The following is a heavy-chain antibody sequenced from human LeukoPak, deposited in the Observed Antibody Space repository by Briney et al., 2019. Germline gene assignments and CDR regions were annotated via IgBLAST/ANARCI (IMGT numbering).Heavy chain of an antibody. CDR1: GSSFTSYW. V-gene: IGHV5-51*07. CDR2: IYPGDSDT. D-gene: IGHD2-15*01. J-gene: IGHJ5*02. CDR3: ARRPHPRYCSGGSCLAWFDP. Sequence: GESLKISCKGSGSSFTSYWIGWVHQMPGKGLEWMGIIYPGDSDTRYSPSFQGQVTISADKSISTAYLQWSSLKASDTAMYYCARRPHPRYCSGGSCLAWFDPWGQGTLVTVSS.